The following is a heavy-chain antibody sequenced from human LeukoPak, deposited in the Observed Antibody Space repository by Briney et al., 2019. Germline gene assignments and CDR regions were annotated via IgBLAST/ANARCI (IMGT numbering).Heavy chain of an antibody. CDR3: ATGRSVTHCSGTNCYDPWFDP. D-gene: IGHD2-2*01. J-gene: IGHJ5*02. CDR1: GGTFSSYA. V-gene: IGHV1-69*05. CDR2: IIPIFGTA. Sequence: ASVTVSCKASGGTFSSYAISWVRQAPGQGLGWMGGIIPIFGTANYAQKFQGRVTITTDESTSTAYMELNSLRAEDTAVYYCATGRSVTHCSGTNCYDPWFDPWGQGTLVTVSS.